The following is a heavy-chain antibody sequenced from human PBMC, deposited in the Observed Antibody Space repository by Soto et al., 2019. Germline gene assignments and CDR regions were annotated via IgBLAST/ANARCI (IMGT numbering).Heavy chain of an antibody. CDR1: GGTFSSST. V-gene: IGHV1-69*02. CDR3: AFRRDGMDV. J-gene: IGHJ6*02. Sequence: QVQLVQSGAEVKKPGSSVKVSCKASGGTFSSSTISWVRQAPGQGLEWMGRIIPILGIANYAQKFQGRVKITADKSTSPSYMELSSLRSEDTAVYYCAFRRDGMDVWGQGTTVTVSS. CDR2: IIPILGIA.